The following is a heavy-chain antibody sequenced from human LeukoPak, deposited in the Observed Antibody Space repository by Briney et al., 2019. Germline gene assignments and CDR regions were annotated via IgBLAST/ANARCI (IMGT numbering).Heavy chain of an antibody. V-gene: IGHV3-23*01. J-gene: IGHJ5*02. CDR3: AKDLSPAAA. CDR2: ISGSASNT. CDR1: GFTFSNYG. D-gene: IGHD6-25*01. Sequence: GGSLRLSCAASGFTFSNYGMGWVRQAPGKGLEWVSAISGSASNTYYADSVKGRFTISRDNSKNTLSLQMNNLRDEDTAVYYCAKDLSPAAAWGQGTLVTVSS.